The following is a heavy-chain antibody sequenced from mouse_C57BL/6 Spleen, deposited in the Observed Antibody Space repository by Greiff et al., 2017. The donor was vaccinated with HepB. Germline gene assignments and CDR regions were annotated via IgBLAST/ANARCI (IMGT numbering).Heavy chain of an antibody. CDR2: IWTGGGT. D-gene: IGHD1-1*01. CDR1: GFSLTSYA. Sequence: QVQLQQSGPGLVAPSQSLSITCTVSGFSLTSYAISWVRQPPGKGLEWLGVIWTGGGTNYNSALKSRLSISKDNSKSQVFLKMNSLQTDDTARYYCARAGSSYEGYYAMDYWGQGTSVTVSS. CDR3: ARAGSSYEGYYAMDY. V-gene: IGHV2-9-1*01. J-gene: IGHJ4*01.